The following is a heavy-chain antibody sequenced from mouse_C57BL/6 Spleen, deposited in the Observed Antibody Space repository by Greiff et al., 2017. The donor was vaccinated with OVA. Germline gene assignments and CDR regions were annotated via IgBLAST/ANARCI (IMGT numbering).Heavy chain of an antibody. CDR2: IDPSDSYT. J-gene: IGHJ4*01. V-gene: IGHV1-50*01. CDR3: ARRPVYYYAMDY. Sequence: VQLQQPGAELVKPGASVKLSCKASGYTFTSYWMQWVKQRPGQGLEWIGEIDPSDSYTNYNQKFKGKATLTVDTSSSTAYMQLSSLTSEDSAVYYCARRPVYYYAMDYWGQGTSVTVSS. CDR1: GYTFTSYW.